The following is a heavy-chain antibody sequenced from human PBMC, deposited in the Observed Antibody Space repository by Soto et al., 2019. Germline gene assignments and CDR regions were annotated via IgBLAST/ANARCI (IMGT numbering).Heavy chain of an antibody. CDR1: GFTFSNYA. V-gene: IGHV3-23*01. Sequence: EVRLLESGGGLVQPGGSLRLSCAASGFTFSNYAMTWVRQAPGKGLEWVSGLNGSGGSTSSADSVKGRFAISRDDSMNTLFLQMDSLRPEDTAIYYCARVSLYGDYGAGDYWGQGTLVTVAS. CDR3: ARVSLYGDYGAGDY. CDR2: LNGSGGST. J-gene: IGHJ4*02. D-gene: IGHD4-17*01.